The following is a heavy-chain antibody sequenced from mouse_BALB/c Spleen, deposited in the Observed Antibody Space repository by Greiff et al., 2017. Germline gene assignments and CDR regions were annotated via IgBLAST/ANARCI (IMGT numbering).Heavy chain of an antibody. CDR2: ISYDGSN. Sequence: VQLKESGPGLVKPSQSLSLTCSVTGYSITSGYYWNWIRQFPGNKLEWMGYISYDGSNNYNPSLKNRISITRDTSKNQFFLKLNSVTTEDTATYYCARYYRYDDYFDDWGQGTTLTVSS. V-gene: IGHV3-6*02. J-gene: IGHJ2*01. CDR1: GYSITSGYY. D-gene: IGHD2-14*01. CDR3: ARYYRYDDYFDD.